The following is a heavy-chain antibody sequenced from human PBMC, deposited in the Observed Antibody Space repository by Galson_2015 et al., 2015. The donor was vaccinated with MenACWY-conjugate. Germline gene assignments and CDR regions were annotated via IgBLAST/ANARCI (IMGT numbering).Heavy chain of an antibody. CDR3: AREGTYTSGFPNALDL. CDR2: IYPVIGLA. Sequence: CKASGDTFSNYGVTWVRQAPGQGLEWMGRIYPVIGLANSAQKFKGRVSITADNTATTGFMELSSLRPDDTAIYYCAREGTYTSGFPNALDLWGQGTLVTVSS. J-gene: IGHJ5*02. D-gene: IGHD3-22*01. V-gene: IGHV1-69*04. CDR1: GDTFSNYG.